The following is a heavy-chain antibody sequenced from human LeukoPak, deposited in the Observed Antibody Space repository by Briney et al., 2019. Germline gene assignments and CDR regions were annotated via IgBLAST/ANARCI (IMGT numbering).Heavy chain of an antibody. CDR1: GFTFSSYA. Sequence: GGSLRLSCAASGFTFSSYAMHWVRQAPGKGLEWVAVISYDGSNKYYADSVKGRFTISRDNSKNTLYLQMNSLRAEDTAVYYCARDRDGSYSLGYFDYWGQGTLVTVSS. CDR3: ARDRDGSYSLGYFDY. J-gene: IGHJ4*02. D-gene: IGHD1-26*01. CDR2: ISYDGSNK. V-gene: IGHV3-30-3*01.